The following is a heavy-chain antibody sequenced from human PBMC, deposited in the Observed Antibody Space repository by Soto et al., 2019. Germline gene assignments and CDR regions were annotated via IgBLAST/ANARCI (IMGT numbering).Heavy chain of an antibody. CDR3: ARHSTYYYDSSGSIDAFDI. CDR2: IYPGDSDT. V-gene: IGHV5-51*01. J-gene: IGHJ3*02. Sequence: PGESLKISCKGSGYSFTSYWIGWVRQMPGKGLEWMGIIYPGDSDTRYSPSFQGQVTISADKSISTAYLQWSSLKASDTAMYYCARHSTYYYDSSGSIDAFDIWGQGTMVTVS. D-gene: IGHD3-22*01. CDR1: GYSFTSYW.